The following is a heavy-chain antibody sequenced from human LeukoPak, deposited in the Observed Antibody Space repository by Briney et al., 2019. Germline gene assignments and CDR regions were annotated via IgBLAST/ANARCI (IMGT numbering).Heavy chain of an antibody. V-gene: IGHV3-11*01. CDR1: GFTFSDYY. D-gene: IGHD3-3*01. CDR3: ARKRGYDFWSGSSDAFDI. Sequence: GGSLRLSCAASGFTFSDYYMNWIRQAPGKGLEWVSYISNSGSTIYYADSVKGRFTISRDNAENSVYLQMNSLSAEDTAVYYCARKRGYDFWSGSSDAFDIWGQGTMVTVSS. CDR2: ISNSGSTI. J-gene: IGHJ3*02.